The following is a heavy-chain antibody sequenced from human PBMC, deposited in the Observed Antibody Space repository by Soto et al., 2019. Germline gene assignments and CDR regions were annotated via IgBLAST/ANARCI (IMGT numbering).Heavy chain of an antibody. CDR1: GYTFTSYG. CDR3: ARGGPDLATIGSFDY. D-gene: IGHD3-16*01. J-gene: IGHJ4*02. V-gene: IGHV1-18*01. CDR2: ISTYNVDT. Sequence: QVHLVQSGAEVKKPGASLKVSCKSSGYTFTSYGIVWVRQAPGQGLEWMGWISTYNVDTKYAQKFKGRVTMSTDTSTTTAYMELTSLTSDDTAMYYCARGGPDLATIGSFDYWGQGTLVTVSS.